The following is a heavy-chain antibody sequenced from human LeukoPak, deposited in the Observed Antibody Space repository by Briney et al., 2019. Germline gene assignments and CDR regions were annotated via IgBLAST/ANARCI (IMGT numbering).Heavy chain of an antibody. Sequence: ASVKVSCKVSGASLSETSIHWVRQAPGQWLEWMGGFDPEDGESIFAQRFQGRFSMTEDTSTDTAYMEQRSLRPEDTVVYYCATADKWEPLDYWGQGTLVTVSS. D-gene: IGHD1-26*01. CDR3: ATADKWEPLDY. CDR2: FDPEDGES. CDR1: GASLSETS. V-gene: IGHV1-24*01. J-gene: IGHJ4*02.